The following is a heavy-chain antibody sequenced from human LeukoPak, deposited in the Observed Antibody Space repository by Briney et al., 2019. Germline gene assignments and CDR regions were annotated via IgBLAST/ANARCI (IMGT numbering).Heavy chain of an antibody. CDR2: IKQDGRDN. J-gene: IGHJ4*02. CDR1: GFTFSSYW. V-gene: IGHV3-7*03. Sequence: GGSLRLSCVASGFTFSSYWMSWVRQAPGKGLERVANIKQDGRDNYYVDSVKGRFTISRDNAKNSLYLQMNSLRAEDTAVYYCARVDGSGSYLGYWGQGTLVTLSS. D-gene: IGHD3-10*01. CDR3: ARVDGSGSYLGY.